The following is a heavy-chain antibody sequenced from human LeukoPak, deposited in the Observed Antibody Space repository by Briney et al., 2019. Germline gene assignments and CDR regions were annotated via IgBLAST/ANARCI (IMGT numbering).Heavy chain of an antibody. CDR3: AKDRGYCSSISCQAMHFQH. Sequence: PGGSLRLSCAASGFTFSSYGMHWVRQAPGKWLEWVALIRYDGSNKYYADSVKGRFTISRDNSKNTLYLQMNSLRAEDTAVYYCAKDRGYCSSISCQAMHFQHWGQGTLVTVSS. D-gene: IGHD2-2*01. J-gene: IGHJ1*01. V-gene: IGHV3-30*02. CDR1: GFTFSSYG. CDR2: IRYDGSNK.